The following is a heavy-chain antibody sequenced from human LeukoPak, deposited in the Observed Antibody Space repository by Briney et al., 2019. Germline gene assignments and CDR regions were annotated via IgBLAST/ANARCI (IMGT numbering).Heavy chain of an antibody. V-gene: IGHV1-69*04. CDR1: GGTFSSYA. Sequence: SVTVSCKASGGTFSSYAISSVRQAPGQGLEWMGRIIPILGIANYAQKFQGRVTITADKSTSTAYMELSSLRSEDTAVYYCARDPPHYYGMDVWGQGTTVTVSS. CDR3: ARDPPHYYGMDV. CDR2: IIPILGIA. J-gene: IGHJ6*02.